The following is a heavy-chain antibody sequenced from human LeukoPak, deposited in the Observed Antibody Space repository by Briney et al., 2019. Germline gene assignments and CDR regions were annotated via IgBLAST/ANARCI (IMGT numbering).Heavy chain of an antibody. CDR3: ARDGSLPDY. CDR2: INSDESDT. V-gene: IGHV3-74*01. J-gene: IGHJ4*02. CDR1: GFTFSRYW. Sequence: PGGSLRLSCAASGFTFSRYWMHWVRQAPGKGLVWVSRINSDESDTSYADPVKGRFTISRDNAKNTLYLQMNSLRAEDTAVYYCARDGSLPDYWGQGTLVTVSS.